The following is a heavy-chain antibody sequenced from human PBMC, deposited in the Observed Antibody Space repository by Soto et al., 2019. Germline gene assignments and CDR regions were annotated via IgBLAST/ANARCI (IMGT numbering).Heavy chain of an antibody. J-gene: IGHJ4*02. CDR3: AKDLTWNQADY. CDR1: GFIFSNYW. D-gene: IGHD1-1*01. Sequence: GGSLRLSCEASGFIFSNYWMHWVRQTPGTGLVWVSRISNDGSITNYADSVKGRFTISRDNAKNTLFLQMNSLRAEDTAVYYCAKDLTWNQADYWGQGALVTVSS. CDR2: ISNDGSIT. V-gene: IGHV3-74*01.